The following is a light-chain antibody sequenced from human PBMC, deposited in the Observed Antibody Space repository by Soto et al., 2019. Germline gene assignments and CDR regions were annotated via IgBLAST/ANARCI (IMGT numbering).Light chain of an antibody. CDR1: QSISRQ. CDR2: QAS. Sequence: DIQMTQPPSTLSASVGDRVSITCRASQSISRQLAWYQQKPGKAPNLLIYQASNLETGVPSRFTGSGSGTEFTRTISSLQPDDLSAYYCLQDQSYWTFGQGTKVEVK. CDR3: LQDQSYWT. V-gene: IGKV1-5*03. J-gene: IGKJ1*01.